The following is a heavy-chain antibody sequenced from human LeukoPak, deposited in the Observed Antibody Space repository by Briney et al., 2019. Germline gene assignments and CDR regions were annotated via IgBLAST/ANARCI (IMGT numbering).Heavy chain of an antibody. V-gene: IGHV3-9*03. Sequence: GGSLRLSCAASGFTFDDYAMHWVRQAPGKGLEWVSGISWNSVSIDYADSVKGRFTISRDNAKNSLHLQMNSLRPEDMALYYCAKETIYCSGGSCYHDAFDIWGQGTMVTVSS. CDR1: GFTFDDYA. D-gene: IGHD2-15*01. CDR2: ISWNSVSI. CDR3: AKETIYCSGGSCYHDAFDI. J-gene: IGHJ3*02.